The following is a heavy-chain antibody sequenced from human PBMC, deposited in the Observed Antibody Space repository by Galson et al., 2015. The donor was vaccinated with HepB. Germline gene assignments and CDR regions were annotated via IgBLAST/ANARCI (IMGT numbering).Heavy chain of an antibody. J-gene: IGHJ5*02. CDR2: IYPGDSDT. CDR3: ARVSVEVTAQKRWFDP. CDR1: GYSFTNYW. D-gene: IGHD2-2*01. Sequence: QSGAEVKKPGESLKISCKGSGYSFTNYWIGWVRQMPGKGLEWMGIIYPGDSDTRYSPSFQGQVTLSADKSITTAYLQWSSLKASDTAMYYCARVSVEVTAQKRWFDPWGQGTLVTVSS. V-gene: IGHV5-51*03.